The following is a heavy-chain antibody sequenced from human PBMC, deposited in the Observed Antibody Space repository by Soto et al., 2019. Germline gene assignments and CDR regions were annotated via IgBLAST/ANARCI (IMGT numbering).Heavy chain of an antibody. CDR1: GDSIRSGNHY. D-gene: IGHD3-9*01. CDR3: ARVDIMTFYGCKNV. J-gene: IGHJ4*02. V-gene: IGHV4-30-4*01. CDR2: IYYSGST. Sequence: PSETLSLTCTVSGDSIRSGNHYWSWIRQPPGKGLERIGYIYYSGSTYYSPSLNSRVTISVDTSKNRFSLNLNSVTDAVPAPYYWARVDIMTFYGCKNVCGRGTLVTAAS.